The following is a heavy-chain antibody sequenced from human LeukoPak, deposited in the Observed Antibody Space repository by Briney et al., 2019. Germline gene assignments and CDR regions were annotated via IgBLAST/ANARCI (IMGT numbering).Heavy chain of an antibody. CDR3: ARDQSAGYSSAGSNSWGRLGG. V-gene: IGHV3-53*05. CDR2: VYSGGTT. CDR1: GFTVSSKH. Sequence: GGSLRLSCAASGFTVSSKHMTWVRQAPGKGLEWVSVVYSGGTTYYADSVKGRFTISRDNSKNTLDLQMNSLRAEDTAVYYCARDQSAGYSSAGSNSWGRLGGWGQGTLVTVSS. D-gene: IGHD6-19*01. J-gene: IGHJ4*02.